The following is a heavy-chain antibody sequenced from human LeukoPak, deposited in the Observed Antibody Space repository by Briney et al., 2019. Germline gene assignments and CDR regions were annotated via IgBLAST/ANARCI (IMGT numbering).Heavy chain of an antibody. CDR3: ARGHSSGWYDQYYFDH. CDR2: IKHDGSER. CDR1: GFTFTRYW. J-gene: IGHJ4*02. Sequence: GGSLRLSCAASGFTFTRYWMTWVRQAPGKGLEWVANIKHDGSERDYVDSVKGQFTISIDNAKNSVYLQMNSLRAEDTAVYYCARGHSSGWYDQYYFDHWGQGTPVTVSS. V-gene: IGHV3-7*01. D-gene: IGHD6-19*01.